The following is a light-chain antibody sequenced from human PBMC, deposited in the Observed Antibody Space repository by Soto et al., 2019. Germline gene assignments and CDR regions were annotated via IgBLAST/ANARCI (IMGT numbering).Light chain of an antibody. Sequence: VMTQSPATLSVSPGERATLSCWASETVATNLAWYQQKPGQAPRLLISGASTRAAGISDRFRGSGSGTEFTLTISSLQSEGFAVYYCQQYNDWPRTFGQGTKVDIK. V-gene: IGKV3-15*01. J-gene: IGKJ1*01. CDR2: GAS. CDR1: ETVATN. CDR3: QQYNDWPRT.